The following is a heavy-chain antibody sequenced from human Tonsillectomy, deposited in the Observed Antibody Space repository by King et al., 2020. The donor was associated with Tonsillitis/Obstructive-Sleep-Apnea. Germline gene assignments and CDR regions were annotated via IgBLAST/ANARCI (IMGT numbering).Heavy chain of an antibody. V-gene: IGHV4-39*01. CDR1: GDSISTTSYY. J-gene: IGHJ4*02. D-gene: IGHD3-22*01. Sequence: QLQESGPGLVKPSETLSLTCSVSGDSISTTSYYWGWIRQPPGKGLEWIGSIFSSGSTYYNPSLKSRVTISVDTSKNQFSLKLSSVTAADTAVFYCASIHPNYYDDSSSYPYYFAYWGQGTLVTVSA. CDR2: IFSSGST. CDR3: ASIHPNYYDDSSSYPYYFAY.